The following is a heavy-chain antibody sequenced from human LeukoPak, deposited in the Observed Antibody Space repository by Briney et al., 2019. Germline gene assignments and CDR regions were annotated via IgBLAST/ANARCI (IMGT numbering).Heavy chain of an antibody. Sequence: GGSLRLSCAASGFTFSSYSMNWVRQAPGKGLEWVSSISSSSSYIYHADSVKGRFTISRDNAKNSLYLQMNSLRAEDTAVYYCARDYGDYEGVNWFDPWGQGTLVTVSS. D-gene: IGHD4-17*01. CDR3: ARDYGDYEGVNWFDP. CDR1: GFTFSSYS. CDR2: ISSSSSYI. J-gene: IGHJ5*02. V-gene: IGHV3-21*01.